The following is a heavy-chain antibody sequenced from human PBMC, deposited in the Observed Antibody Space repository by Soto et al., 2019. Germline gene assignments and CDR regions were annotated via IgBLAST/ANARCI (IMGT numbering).Heavy chain of an antibody. CDR3: VKDRRFNYDFWSGYVRDAFDI. Sequence: PGGSLRLSCSASGFTFSSYAMHWVRQAPGKGLEYVSAISSNGGSTYYADSVKGRFTISRDNSKNTLYLQMSSLRDEDTAVYYCVKDRRFNYDFWSGYVRDAFDIWGQGTMVTVSS. CDR1: GFTFSSYA. J-gene: IGHJ3*02. CDR2: ISSNGGST. D-gene: IGHD3-3*01. V-gene: IGHV3-64D*08.